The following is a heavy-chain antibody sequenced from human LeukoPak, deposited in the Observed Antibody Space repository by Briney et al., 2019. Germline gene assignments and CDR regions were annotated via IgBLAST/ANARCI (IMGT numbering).Heavy chain of an antibody. Sequence: GSSVKVSCKASGGTFSSYAISWVRQAPGQGLEWMGGIIPIFGTASYAQKFQGRVTITADEFTSTAYMELSSLRSEDTAVYYCARGVLELRRGMGWFDPWGQGTLVTVSS. CDR3: ARGVLELRRGMGWFDP. CDR2: IIPIFGTA. D-gene: IGHD1-7*01. V-gene: IGHV1-69*01. J-gene: IGHJ5*02. CDR1: GGTFSSYA.